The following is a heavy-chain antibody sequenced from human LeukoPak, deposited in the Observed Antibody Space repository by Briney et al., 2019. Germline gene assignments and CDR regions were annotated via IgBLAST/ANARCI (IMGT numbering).Heavy chain of an antibody. V-gene: IGHV3-7*01. Sequence: GGSLRLSCAASGFTFSSYSMNWVRQAPGKGLEWVATIKQDGSVKRFVDSVMGRFIISRDNVENSLSLQMDSLRVEDTAMYYCARLLGDSTIYDLWGQGTRVTVSS. CDR1: GFTFSSYS. CDR2: IKQDGSVK. J-gene: IGHJ5*02. D-gene: IGHD3-16*01. CDR3: ARLLGDSTIYDL.